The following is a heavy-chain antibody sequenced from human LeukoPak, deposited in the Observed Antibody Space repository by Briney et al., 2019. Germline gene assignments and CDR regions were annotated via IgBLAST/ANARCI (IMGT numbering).Heavy chain of an antibody. Sequence: GGSLRLSCAASRVTFSNYAMTWVRQAPGKGLEWVSTISGSGGSTYYADSVKGRFTISRDNSKNTLYLQMGSLRAEDTAVYYCAKGTYFDWLLSRGYYFDYWGQGTLVTVSS. CDR1: RVTFSNYA. CDR3: AKGTYFDWLLSRGYYFDY. CDR2: ISGSGGST. J-gene: IGHJ4*02. V-gene: IGHV3-23*01. D-gene: IGHD3-9*01.